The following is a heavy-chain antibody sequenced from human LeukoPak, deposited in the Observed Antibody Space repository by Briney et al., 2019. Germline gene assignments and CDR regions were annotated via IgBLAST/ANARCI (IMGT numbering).Heavy chain of an antibody. V-gene: IGHV4-39*07. CDR2: ISYSGST. CDR3: ARADIVVVPAAIGGAFDI. CDR1: GGSIATTPYY. J-gene: IGHJ3*02. Sequence: SETLSLTCTVSGGSIATTPYYWSWIRLPPGKGLEWIGSISYSGSTYYNPSLESRLTISVDTSKTHFFLHLTSVTAADTAVYYCARADIVVVPAAIGGAFDIWGQGTMVTVSS. D-gene: IGHD2-2*02.